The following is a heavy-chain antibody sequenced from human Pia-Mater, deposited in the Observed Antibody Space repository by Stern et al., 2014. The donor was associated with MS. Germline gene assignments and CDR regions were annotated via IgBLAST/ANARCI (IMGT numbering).Heavy chain of an antibody. Sequence: VQLVQSGAEVKKPGSSVKGSCRTSGYTVTTYYIHWVRQAPGQGLQWMGRLNLNTGDTVYAQTFQGRVTLTRDTSISTAYMELTSLRSDDTAVYYCARVVTSMMPVWGHGTTVTVSS. V-gene: IGHV1-2*06. CDR3: ARVVTSMMPV. D-gene: IGHD3-16*02. CDR1: GYTVTTYY. J-gene: IGHJ6*02. CDR2: LNLNTGDT.